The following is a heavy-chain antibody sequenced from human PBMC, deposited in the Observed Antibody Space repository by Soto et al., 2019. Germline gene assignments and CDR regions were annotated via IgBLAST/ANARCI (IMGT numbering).Heavy chain of an antibody. J-gene: IGHJ4*02. V-gene: IGHV1-18*01. D-gene: IGHD3-3*01. CDR2: ISAYNGNT. Sequence: ASVKVSCKASGYTFTSYGISWVRQAPGQGLEWMGWISAYNGNTNYAQKLQGRVTMTTDTSTSTAYMELRSLRSDDTAVYYCARDLVDSEIFGAVPVSDYWGQGTLVTVSS. CDR3: ARDLVDSEIFGAVPVSDY. CDR1: GYTFTSYG.